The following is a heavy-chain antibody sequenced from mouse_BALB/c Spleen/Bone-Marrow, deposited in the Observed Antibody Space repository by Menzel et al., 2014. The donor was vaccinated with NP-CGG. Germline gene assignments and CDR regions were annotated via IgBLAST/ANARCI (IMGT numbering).Heavy chain of an antibody. D-gene: IGHD2-4*01. CDR3: ARKGALITHYYAMDY. Sequence: EVQGVESGGGLVQPGGSRKLSCAASGFIFSSFGMHWVRQAPEKGLEWVAYISSGSSTIYYADTVKGRFTISRDNPKNTLFLQMTSLRSEDTAMYYCARKGALITHYYAMDYRGQGTSVTVSS. CDR1: GFIFSSFG. CDR2: ISSGSSTI. J-gene: IGHJ4*01. V-gene: IGHV5-17*02.